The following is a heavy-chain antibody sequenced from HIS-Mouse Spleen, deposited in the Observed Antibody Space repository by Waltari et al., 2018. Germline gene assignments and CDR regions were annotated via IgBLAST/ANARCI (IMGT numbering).Heavy chain of an antibody. CDR1: GFTFSSYW. CDR3: ARGIRTPKRKYCGGDRQTDAFDI. J-gene: IGHJ3*02. V-gene: IGHV3-7*01. D-gene: IGHD2-21*02. CDR2: IKQDGSEK. Sequence: EVQLVESGGGLVQPGGSLRLSCAASGFTFSSYWMSWVRQAPGKGLEWVANIKQDGSEKYYVDSVKGRFTISRDNAKNSLYLQMNSLRAEDTAVYYCARGIRTPKRKYCGGDRQTDAFDIWGQGTMVTVSS.